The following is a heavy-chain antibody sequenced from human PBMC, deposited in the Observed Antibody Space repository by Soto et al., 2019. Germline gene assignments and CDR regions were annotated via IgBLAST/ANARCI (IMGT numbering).Heavy chain of an antibody. CDR2: ISYDGSNK. D-gene: IGHD2-15*01. CDR3: ARDLKVERGRPDFAY. V-gene: IGHV3-30-3*01. CDR1: GFTFSSYA. J-gene: IGHJ4*02. Sequence: HPGGSLRLSCAASGFTFSSYAMHWVRQAPGKGLEWVAVISYDGSNKYYADSVKGRFTISRDNSKNTLYLQMNSLRAEDTAVYYCARDLKVERGRPDFAYWGQGTLVTVSS.